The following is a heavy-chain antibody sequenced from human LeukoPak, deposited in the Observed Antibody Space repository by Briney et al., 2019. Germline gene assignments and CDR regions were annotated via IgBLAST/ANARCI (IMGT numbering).Heavy chain of an antibody. D-gene: IGHD7-27*01. Sequence: PGGSLRLSCAASGFSFSTYAMHWVRQAPGKGLEWVAVIWYGGTNRYYTDSVKGRFIISRDNSKNTLYLQMNSLTAEDTAVYYCAKDRLTRSTGYMDFWGKGTTVTVSS. CDR2: IWYGGTNR. CDR1: GFSFSTYA. CDR3: AKDRLTRSTGYMDF. V-gene: IGHV3-30*02. J-gene: IGHJ6*03.